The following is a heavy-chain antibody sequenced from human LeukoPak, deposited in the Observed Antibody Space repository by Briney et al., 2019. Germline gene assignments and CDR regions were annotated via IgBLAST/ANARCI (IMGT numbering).Heavy chain of an antibody. CDR2: INPNSGGT. CDR1: GYTFTGYY. Sequence: ASAKVSCKASGYTFTGYYMHWVRQAPGQGLEWMGWINPNSGGTNYAQKFQGWVTMTRDTSISTAYMELSRLRSDDTAAYYCARNRRLNDAFDIWGQGTMVTVSS. V-gene: IGHV1-2*04. D-gene: IGHD3-16*02. J-gene: IGHJ3*02. CDR3: ARNRRLNDAFDI.